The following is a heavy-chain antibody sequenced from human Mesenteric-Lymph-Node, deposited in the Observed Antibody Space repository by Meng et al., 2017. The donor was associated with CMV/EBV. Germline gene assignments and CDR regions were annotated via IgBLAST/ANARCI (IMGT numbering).Heavy chain of an antibody. CDR1: GFTFIDYY. J-gene: IGHJ4*02. Sequence: VQLVQSGPKVKRPGASVKVSCRTSGFTFIDYYINWVRQAPGQGLEWMGRINPKTGGRSYAQNFQGRVTMTRDTSINTAYMEVNRLNSDDTAMYYCARDRDTDWYSPFDYWGPGTLVTVSS. D-gene: IGHD3-9*01. CDR3: ARDRDTDWYSPFDY. V-gene: IGHV1-2*06. CDR2: INPKTGGR.